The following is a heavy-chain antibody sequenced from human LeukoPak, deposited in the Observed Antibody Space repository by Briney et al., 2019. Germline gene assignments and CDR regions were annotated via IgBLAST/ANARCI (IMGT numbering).Heavy chain of an antibody. CDR2: VSPYNDNT. D-gene: IGHD4-17*01. Sequence: ASVKVFCKASGYTFRNYGILWVRQAPGQGLEWMGWVSPYNDNTNYAQNFQGRVTMTTDTSTNLAYMELRSLRYDDTAVYYCAREGHDYGDNTPDYWGRGTLVTVSS. CDR3: AREGHDYGDNTPDY. CDR1: GYTFRNYG. V-gene: IGHV1-18*01. J-gene: IGHJ4*02.